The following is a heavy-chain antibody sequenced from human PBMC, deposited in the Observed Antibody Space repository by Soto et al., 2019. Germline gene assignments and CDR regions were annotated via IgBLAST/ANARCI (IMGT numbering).Heavy chain of an antibody. CDR3: ARWWSGSRQGFDP. V-gene: IGHV4-31*03. J-gene: IGHJ5*02. CDR1: GGSISSGDYY. D-gene: IGHD3-3*01. Sequence: QVQLQESDPGLVKPSQTLSLTCTVSGGSISSGDYYWSWIRQHPGKGLEWIGYIYYSGSTYYNPSLKSRVTISVDTSKNQFSLKLSSVTAADTAVYYCARWWSGSRQGFDPWGQGTLVTVCS. CDR2: IYYSGST.